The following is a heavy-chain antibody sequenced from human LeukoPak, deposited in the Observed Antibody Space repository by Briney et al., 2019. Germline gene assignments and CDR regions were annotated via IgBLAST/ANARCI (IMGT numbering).Heavy chain of an antibody. CDR1: GFTFSSYS. CDR2: ISSSSSYI. J-gene: IGHJ4*02. CDR3: ASSGVIAIP. V-gene: IGHV3-21*01. Sequence: GGSLRLSCAVSGFTFSSYSMNWVRQAPGKGLEWVSSISSSSSYIYYADSVKGRFTISRDNAKSSLYLQMNSLRAEDTAVYYCASSGVIAIPWGQGTPVTVSS. D-gene: IGHD2-21*01.